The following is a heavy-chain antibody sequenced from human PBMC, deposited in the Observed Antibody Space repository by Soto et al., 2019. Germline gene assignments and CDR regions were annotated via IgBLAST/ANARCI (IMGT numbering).Heavy chain of an antibody. CDR2: IYPGDSDT. D-gene: IGHD4-17*01. CDR1: GYSFTSYW. CDR3: ARGPYGDMAFDI. V-gene: IGHV5-51*01. Sequence: GESLDLSCRFSGYSFTSYWVGWVRQMPGKGLEWMGIIYPGDSDTRYSPSFQGQVTISADKSISTAYLQWSSLKAPDTSMYYCARGPYGDMAFDIWGQGTMVTVSS. J-gene: IGHJ3*02.